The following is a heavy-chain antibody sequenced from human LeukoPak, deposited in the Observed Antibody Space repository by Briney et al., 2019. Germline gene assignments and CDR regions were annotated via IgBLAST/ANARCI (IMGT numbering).Heavy chain of an antibody. D-gene: IGHD5-12*01. Sequence: GGSLSLSCAASGFTFSTHSINWVRQAPRKGLEWVSVIWGNGATTYYADSVKGRFTISRDNSMNMVYLQMNSLRVEDTAIYYCAKDQRPDSGYDIDYWGQGTLVTVSS. V-gene: IGHV3-23*01. CDR1: GFTFSTHS. J-gene: IGHJ4*02. CDR2: IWGNGATT. CDR3: AKDQRPDSGYDIDY.